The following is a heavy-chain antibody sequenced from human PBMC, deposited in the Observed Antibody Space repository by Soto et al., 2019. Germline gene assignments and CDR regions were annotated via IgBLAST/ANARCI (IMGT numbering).Heavy chain of an antibody. J-gene: IGHJ4*02. D-gene: IGHD3-10*01. CDR3: AKGMFSSSPAAAGSFDY. Sequence: GGSPRLSCATSAFTVSGYATTWVRQGPGKGLNWVPAITSGGDTFFADSVKGRFTISRDNSGNALYLQRSRLRAGETAVYFCAKGMFSSSPAAAGSFDYWGQGALVTVSS. V-gene: IGHV3-23*01. CDR1: AFTVSGYA. CDR2: ITSGGDT.